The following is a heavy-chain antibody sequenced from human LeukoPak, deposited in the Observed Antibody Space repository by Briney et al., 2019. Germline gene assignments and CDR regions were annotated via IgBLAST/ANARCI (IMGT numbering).Heavy chain of an antibody. CDR2: VYYTGST. CDR1: GGSISSSTYY. Sequence: PSETLSLTCTVSGGSISSSTYYWGWIRQPPGEGLEWIGTVYYTGSTYYNPSLRSRVTTSVDTSKNQFSLKLSSVTAADTAVFYCARVWYGSATLGWFDPWGQGTLVTVSS. V-gene: IGHV4-39*01. J-gene: IGHJ5*02. D-gene: IGHD3-10*01. CDR3: ARVWYGSATLGWFDP.